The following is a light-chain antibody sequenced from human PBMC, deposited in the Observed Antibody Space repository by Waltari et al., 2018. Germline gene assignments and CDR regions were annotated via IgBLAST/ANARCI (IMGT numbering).Light chain of an antibody. V-gene: IGKV3-20*01. Sequence: EIVLTQSPGTLSLSPGERDTHSCRTSQGVSSTYLALFQHKPAQAPRLVIFGASSRATGIPDRFSGSGSGTDFTLTINRLEPEDFAVYYCQQYGTSLITFGQGTRLEIK. CDR1: QGVSSTY. CDR3: QQYGTSLIT. J-gene: IGKJ5*01. CDR2: GAS.